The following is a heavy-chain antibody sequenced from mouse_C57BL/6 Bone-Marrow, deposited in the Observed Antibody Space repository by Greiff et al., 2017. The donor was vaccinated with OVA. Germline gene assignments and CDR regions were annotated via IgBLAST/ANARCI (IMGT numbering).Heavy chain of an antibody. CDR1: GYTFTSYG. CDR3: GPYDYDHYFDY. V-gene: IGHV1-81*01. Sequence: QVQLQQSGAELARPGASVKLSCKASGYTFTSYGISWVKQRTGQGLEWIGEIYPRSGNTYYNEKFKGKATLTVDKSSSTAYMQLSSLTSEDSAVYYCGPYDYDHYFDYWGQGTTLTVSS. CDR2: IYPRSGNT. D-gene: IGHD2-4*01. J-gene: IGHJ2*01.